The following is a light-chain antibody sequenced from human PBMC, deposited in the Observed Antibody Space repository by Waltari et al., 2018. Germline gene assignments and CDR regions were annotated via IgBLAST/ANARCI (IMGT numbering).Light chain of an antibody. CDR1: SHDVGRSNL. V-gene: IGLV2-14*01. Sequence: QSALTQPASVSASPGQSLTISCTGTSHDVGRSNLVSCYQHHTGKAPQPITYAPTNRHSGAFHLFSGSKSGNTASLTISGLQPDDEADYYCSSYTATNSLWVFGTGTTLTVL. J-gene: IGLJ1*01. CDR2: APT. CDR3: SSYTATNSLWV.